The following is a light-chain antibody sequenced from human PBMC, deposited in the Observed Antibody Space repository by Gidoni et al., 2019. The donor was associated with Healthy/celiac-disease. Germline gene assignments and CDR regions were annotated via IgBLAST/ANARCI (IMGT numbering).Light chain of an antibody. CDR1: QRVSSY. J-gene: IGKJ4*01. CDR2: DAS. CDR3: QQRSNWPRLT. V-gene: IGKV3-11*01. Sequence: IVLTQSPATLSLSPGERATLSCRASQRVSSYLAWYQQNPGQNPRLLIYDASNRATGIPARFSGSGAGTDFTLTISSLEPEDFAVYYCQQRSNWPRLTFGGGTKVEIK.